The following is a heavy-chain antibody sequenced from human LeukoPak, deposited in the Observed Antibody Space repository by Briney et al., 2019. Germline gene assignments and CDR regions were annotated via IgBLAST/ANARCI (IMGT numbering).Heavy chain of an antibody. CDR2: ISSSSSYI. Sequence: GGSLRLSCAASGFTFSSYSMNWVRQAPGKGLEWVSSISSSSSYIYYADSVKGRFTISRDNAKNSLYLQMDSLRVEDTAVYYCARDPYSGNYGAYYYYMDVWGKGTTVTISS. D-gene: IGHD1-26*01. V-gene: IGHV3-21*06. J-gene: IGHJ6*03. CDR3: ARDPYSGNYGAYYYYMDV. CDR1: GFTFSSYS.